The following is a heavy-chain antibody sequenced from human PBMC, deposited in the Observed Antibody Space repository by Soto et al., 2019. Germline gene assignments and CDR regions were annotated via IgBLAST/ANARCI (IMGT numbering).Heavy chain of an antibody. D-gene: IGHD3-22*01. CDR1: GGSISSGSYY. V-gene: IGHV4-31*03. CDR3: AREDRNYYDSSGYYQ. CDR2: IHSGGST. Sequence: SETLSLTCTVSGGSISSGSYYWSWIRQHPGKGLEWIGYIHSGGSTNYKSSLKSRVTISKDTSRNQFSLNLGSVTAADTAVYYCAREDRNYYDSSGYYQWGQGTLVNVSS. J-gene: IGHJ4*02.